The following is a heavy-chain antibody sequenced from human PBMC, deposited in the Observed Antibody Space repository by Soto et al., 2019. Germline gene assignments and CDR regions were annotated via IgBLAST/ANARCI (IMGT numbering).Heavy chain of an antibody. J-gene: IGHJ6*02. V-gene: IGHV1-18*01. D-gene: IGHD2-2*01. Sequence: ASVKVSCNASRYTITSYGISSVRQSPRQVLEWMGCISAYNGNTNYAQKLQGRVTMTTDTSTSTAYMELRSLRSDDTAVYYCAREDCSSTSCYSSYYYYGMDVWGQGTTVTVSS. CDR3: AREDCSSTSCYSSYYYYGMDV. CDR2: ISAYNGNT. CDR1: RYTITSYG.